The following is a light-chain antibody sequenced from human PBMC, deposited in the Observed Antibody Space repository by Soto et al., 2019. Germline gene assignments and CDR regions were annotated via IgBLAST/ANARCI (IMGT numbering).Light chain of an antibody. V-gene: IGKV1-5*03. J-gene: IGKJ1*01. CDR2: KAS. CDR1: RSIMSW. CDR3: QQYNAYSPWT. Sequence: DIQLTPSPSTLSAWVGATLTSRCLHSRSIMSWLAWYQQQPRKAPTLLLYKASALDVGVPSRFSGSGAATAFTPTISSMQPDDVSTYYCQQYNAYSPWTFGQGTMVDIK.